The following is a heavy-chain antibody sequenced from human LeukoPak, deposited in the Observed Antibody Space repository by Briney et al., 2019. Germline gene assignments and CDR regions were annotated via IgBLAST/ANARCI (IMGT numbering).Heavy chain of an antibody. D-gene: IGHD1-26*01. CDR3: ARFEYTYFKNDWPQTGLGATPPKYYYHRDF. CDR2: INHSGST. V-gene: IGHV4-34*01. J-gene: IGHJ6*03. Sequence: SETLSLTCAVYGGSFSGYYWSWIRQPPGKGLEWIGEINHSGSTNYNPSLKSRVTISGDTSKNQFSLKLSSVTAADTAVYFCARFEYTYFKNDWPQTGLGATPPKYYYHRDFWDKGTTVTVSS. CDR1: GGSFSGYY.